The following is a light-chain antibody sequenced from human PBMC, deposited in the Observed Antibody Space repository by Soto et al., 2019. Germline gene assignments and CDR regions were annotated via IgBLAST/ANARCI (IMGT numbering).Light chain of an antibody. CDR1: QYISNY. V-gene: IGKV1-39*01. CDR2: TAS. CDR3: QQSYSTPPT. Sequence: DIKMTQSPSSLSAXVGDRVTITCRASQYISNYLNWYQQKSGTAPKLLIHTASTLQSGVPSRFSGRGSGPDFTLTISSVQPDDFAIYFCQQSYSTPPTFGQGTTLEIK. J-gene: IGKJ2*01.